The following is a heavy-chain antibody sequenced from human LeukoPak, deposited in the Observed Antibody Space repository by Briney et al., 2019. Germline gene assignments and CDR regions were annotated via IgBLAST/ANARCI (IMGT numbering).Heavy chain of an antibody. CDR1: GFTFNRFY. J-gene: IGHJ3*02. CDR2: ISYDGSNK. V-gene: IGHV3-30*04. CDR3: ARNLDI. Sequence: GGSLRLSCSASGFTFNRFYLHWVRQAPGKGLEWVAVISYDGSNKYYADSVKGRFTISRDNSKNTLYLQMNSLRAEDTAVYYCARNLDIWGQGTMVTVSS.